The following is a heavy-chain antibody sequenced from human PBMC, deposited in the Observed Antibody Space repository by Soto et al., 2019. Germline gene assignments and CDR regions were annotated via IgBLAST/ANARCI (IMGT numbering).Heavy chain of an antibody. D-gene: IGHD1-26*01. J-gene: IGHJ3*01. CDR2: IYWDDEK. CDR1: GFSLINSGVG. CDR3: EHRLRVVGARLFDF. V-gene: IGHV2-5*02. Sequence: QITLKESGPTLVKPTQTLTLTCTFSGFSLINSGVGVGWIRQPPGKALEWLAVIYWDDEKYYRPSLMNRLTITKYTSNTQVVLTMTNMDPVDTATYYCEHRLRVVGARLFDFWGQGTMVTVSS.